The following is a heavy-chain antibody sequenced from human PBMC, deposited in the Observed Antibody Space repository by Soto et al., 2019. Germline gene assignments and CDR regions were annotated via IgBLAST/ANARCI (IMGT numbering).Heavy chain of an antibody. Sequence: GGSLRLSCAASGFTFSSFWMDWVRQAPGKGLEWVANINPDGSEKQYVDSVKGRFTISRDNAKNSLYLQMSSVTAEDSALYYCSRSLDSWGQGTRVTVSS. CDR2: INPDGSEK. CDR1: GFTFSSFW. J-gene: IGHJ4*02. CDR3: SRSLDS. V-gene: IGHV3-7*01.